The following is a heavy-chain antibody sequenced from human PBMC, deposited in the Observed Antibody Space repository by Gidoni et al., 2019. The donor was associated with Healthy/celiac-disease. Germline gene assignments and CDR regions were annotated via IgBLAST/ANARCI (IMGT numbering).Heavy chain of an antibody. D-gene: IGHD3-10*01. V-gene: IGHV3-66*01. J-gene: IGHJ6*02. CDR2: IYSGGST. CDR3: ARNGYMGGSGSSTNYYYYGMDV. CDR1: GFTVSSNY. Sequence: EVQLVESGGGLVQPGGSLRLSCAASGFTVSSNYMSWVRQAPGKGLEWVSVIYSGGSTYYADSVKGRFTISRDNSKNTLYLQMNSLRAEDTAVYYCARNGYMGGSGSSTNYYYYGMDVWGQGTTVTVSS.